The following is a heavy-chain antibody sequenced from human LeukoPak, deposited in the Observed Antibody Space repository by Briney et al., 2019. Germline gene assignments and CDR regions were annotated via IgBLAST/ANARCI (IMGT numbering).Heavy chain of an antibody. D-gene: IGHD5-18*01. V-gene: IGHV3-23*01. CDR3: ALDTAMATTNYYFDY. Sequence: GGSLRLSCAASGFTFSSYAMSWVRQAPGKGLEWVSAISGSGGSTYYADSVKGRFTISRDNSKNTLYLQMNSLRAEDTAVYYCALDTAMATTNYYFDYWGQGTLVTVSS. J-gene: IGHJ4*02. CDR1: GFTFSSYA. CDR2: ISGSGGST.